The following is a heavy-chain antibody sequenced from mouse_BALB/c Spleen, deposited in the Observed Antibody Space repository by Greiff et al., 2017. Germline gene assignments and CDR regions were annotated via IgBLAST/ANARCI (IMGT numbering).Heavy chain of an antibody. CDR1: GFSLTSYG. CDR3: ARDFGSTMITEAMDY. V-gene: IGHV2-9*02. CDR2: IWAGGST. J-gene: IGHJ4*01. Sequence: QVQLKESGPGLVAPSQSLSITCTVSGFSLTSYGVHWVRQPPGKGLEWLGVIWAGGSTNYNSALMSRLSISKDNSKSQVFLKMNSLQTDDTAMYYCARDFGSTMITEAMDYWGQGTSVTVSS. D-gene: IGHD2-4*01.